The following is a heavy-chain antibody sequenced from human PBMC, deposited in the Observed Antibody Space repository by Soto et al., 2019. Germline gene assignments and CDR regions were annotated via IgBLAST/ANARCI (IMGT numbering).Heavy chain of an antibody. V-gene: IGHV1-18*01. CDR2: ISAYNGKT. J-gene: IGHJ6*02. CDR3: AAGYSSGWYVFYGMDV. CDR1: GYTFTSYG. D-gene: IGHD6-19*01. Sequence: ASVKVSCKASGYTFTSYGISWVRQAPGQGLEWIGWISAYNGKTKYAQKDQGRVTMTTDTSTSTAYKELRSLRSEDTAVYYCAAGYSSGWYVFYGMDVWGQGTTVTVSS.